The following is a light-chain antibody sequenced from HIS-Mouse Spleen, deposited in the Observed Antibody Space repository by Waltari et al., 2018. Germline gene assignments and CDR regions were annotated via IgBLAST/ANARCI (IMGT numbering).Light chain of an antibody. Sequence: SYELTQPPSVSVSPGQTARITCSGDALPKKYAYWYQQKSGQAPVLVIYEDSKRATGIPEGFSGSSSGTMATLTISGARVEDEADYYCYSTDSSGNHRVFGGGTKLTVL. J-gene: IGLJ2*01. CDR1: ALPKKY. V-gene: IGLV3-10*01. CDR3: YSTDSSGNHRV. CDR2: EDS.